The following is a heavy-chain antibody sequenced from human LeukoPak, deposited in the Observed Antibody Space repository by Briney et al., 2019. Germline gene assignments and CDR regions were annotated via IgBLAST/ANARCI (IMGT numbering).Heavy chain of an antibody. CDR1: GYTFTGYY. V-gene: IGHV1-2*06. CDR3: ARECSGGSCYGGFEY. D-gene: IGHD2-15*01. Sequence: ASVKVSCKASGYTFTGYYMHWVRQAPGQGLEWMGRINPNSGGTNYAQKFQGRVTMTRDTSISTAYMELSSLRSDDTAVYYCARECSGGSCYGGFEYWGQGTLVTVSS. CDR2: INPNSGGT. J-gene: IGHJ4*02.